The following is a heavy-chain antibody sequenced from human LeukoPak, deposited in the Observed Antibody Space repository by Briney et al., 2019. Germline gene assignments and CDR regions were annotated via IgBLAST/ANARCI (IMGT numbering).Heavy chain of an antibody. V-gene: IGHV1-69*04. D-gene: IGHD3-22*01. Sequence: SVKVSCKASGGTFSSYAISWVRQAPGQGLEWMGRIIPILGIANYAQKFQGRVTITADKSTSTAYMELSSLRSEDTAVYYCARQYYDRDAFDIWGQGTMVTVSS. CDR2: IIPILGIA. CDR1: GGTFSSYA. CDR3: ARQYYDRDAFDI. J-gene: IGHJ3*02.